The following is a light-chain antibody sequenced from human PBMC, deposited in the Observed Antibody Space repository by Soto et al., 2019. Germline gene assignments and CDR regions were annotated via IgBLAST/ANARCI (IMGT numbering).Light chain of an antibody. V-gene: IGKV3-20*01. J-gene: IGKJ2*01. CDR2: GAS. CDR3: QQDGSSPPYT. CDR1: QSVSSSY. Sequence: EIVLTQSPGTLSLSPGERATLSCRASQSVSSSYLAWYQQKPSQAPRLLIYGASSSATGIPDRFIGSGSGTDFTLTISRLEPEDCAVYYYQQDGSSPPYTFGQGTKLEIK.